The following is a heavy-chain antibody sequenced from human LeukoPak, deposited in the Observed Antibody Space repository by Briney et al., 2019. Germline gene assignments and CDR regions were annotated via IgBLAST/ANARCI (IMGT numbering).Heavy chain of an antibody. Sequence: SETLSLTCAVYGGSFSGYYWSWIRQPPGKGLEWIGEIYHTGSTNYNPSLKSRVTISVDTSKNQFSLNLTSVSAADTAVYYCTRLGRDGFNFGRYYFERWGQGTLVTVSS. CDR3: TRLGRDGFNFGRYYFER. CDR2: IYHTGST. CDR1: GGSFSGYY. J-gene: IGHJ4*02. D-gene: IGHD5-24*01. V-gene: IGHV4-34*01.